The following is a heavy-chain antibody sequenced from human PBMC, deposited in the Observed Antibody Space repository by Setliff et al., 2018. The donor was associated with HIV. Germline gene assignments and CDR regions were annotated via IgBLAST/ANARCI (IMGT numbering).Heavy chain of an antibody. Sequence: SETLSLTCTVSGGSISSGTYLWTWIRQPAGQGLEWIGRIYTSGNAIYNPSLTSRVTMSVDTSKNQFSLGLNSVTAADTAVYYCARRGEDCSRTSCYAFDVWGQGAMVTVSS. CDR1: GGSISSGTYL. V-gene: IGHV4-61*02. J-gene: IGHJ3*01. CDR2: IYTSGNA. D-gene: IGHD2-2*01. CDR3: ARRGEDCSRTSCYAFDV.